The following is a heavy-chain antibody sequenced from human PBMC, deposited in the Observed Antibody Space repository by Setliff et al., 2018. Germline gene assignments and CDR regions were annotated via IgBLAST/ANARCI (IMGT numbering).Heavy chain of an antibody. Sequence: GESLKISCKGSGYSFSTCWIGWVRQMPGKGLEWMGIIYPGDSITRYSPSFQGQVTISVDKSINTAYLQWSSLRASDTAIYYCARAEYCSGGSCYGSRWFDPWGQGTLVTVSS. CDR3: ARAEYCSGGSCYGSRWFDP. V-gene: IGHV5-51*01. CDR1: GYSFSTCW. CDR2: IYPGDSIT. J-gene: IGHJ5*02. D-gene: IGHD2-15*01.